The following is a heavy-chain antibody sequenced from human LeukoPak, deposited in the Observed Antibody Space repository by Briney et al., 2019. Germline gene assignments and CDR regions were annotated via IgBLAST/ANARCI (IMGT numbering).Heavy chain of an antibody. CDR3: ARVGISKGVGDY. D-gene: IGHD2-15*01. CDR1: GGSISSGGYY. V-gene: IGHV4-30-2*01. CDR2: IYHSGST. J-gene: IGHJ4*02. Sequence: SQTLSLTCTVSGGSISSGGYYWSWIRQPPGKGLEWIGYIYHSGSTYYNPSLKSRVTISVDRSKNQFSLKLSSVTAADTAVYYCARVGISKGVGDYWGQGTLVTVSS.